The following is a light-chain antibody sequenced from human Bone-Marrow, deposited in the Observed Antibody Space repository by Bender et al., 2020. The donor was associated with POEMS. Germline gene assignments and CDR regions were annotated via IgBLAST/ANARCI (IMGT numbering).Light chain of an antibody. CDR1: TSKIGTYF. V-gene: IGLV1-51*01. J-gene: IGLJ2*01. CDR3: AMSHRSLTGGVV. CDR2: DND. Sequence: QSLLTQPPSVSAAPGQRITISWSGSTSKIGTYFVSWYQHVPGTAPRLLIYDNDRRPSGIPDRFSGSKSASSAALGITGLQTGDEADYYCAMSHRSLTGGVVFGGGTKLTVL.